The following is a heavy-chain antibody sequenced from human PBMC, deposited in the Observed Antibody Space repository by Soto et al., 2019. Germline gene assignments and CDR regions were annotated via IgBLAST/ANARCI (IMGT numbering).Heavy chain of an antibody. Sequence: ASVKVSCKASGYTFTSYYMHWVRQAPGQGLEWMGIINPSGGSTSYAQKFQGRVTMTRDTSTSTVYMELSSLRSEDTAVYYCARVYCGGDCYERTYYYYGMDVWGQGTTVTVSS. CDR2: INPSGGST. CDR1: GYTFTSYY. V-gene: IGHV1-46*01. D-gene: IGHD2-21*02. J-gene: IGHJ6*02. CDR3: ARVYCGGDCYERTYYYYGMDV.